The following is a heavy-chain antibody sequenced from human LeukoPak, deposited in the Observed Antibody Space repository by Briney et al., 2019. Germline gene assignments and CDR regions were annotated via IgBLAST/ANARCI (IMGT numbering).Heavy chain of an antibody. CDR3: ARVSGGYVEALDY. J-gene: IGHJ4*02. CDR1: GGSISSSSYY. D-gene: IGHD5-12*01. Sequence: PSETLSLTCTVSGGSISSSSYYWGWIRQPPGKGLEWIGSIYHSGSTYYNPSLKSRVTIAVETSKNQFSLKLSSVTAADTAVYYCARVSGGYVEALDYWGQGTLVTVSS. V-gene: IGHV4-39*07. CDR2: IYHSGST.